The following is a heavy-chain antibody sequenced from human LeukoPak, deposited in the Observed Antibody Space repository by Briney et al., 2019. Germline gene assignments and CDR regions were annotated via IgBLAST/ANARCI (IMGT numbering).Heavy chain of an antibody. J-gene: IGHJ4*02. D-gene: IGHD3-10*01. CDR1: GFTFSSYE. V-gene: IGHV3-48*03. CDR3: ARGDYYGSGSSSH. CDR2: ISSGSSTI. Sequence: GGSLRLSCAASGFTFSSYEMNWVRQAPGKGLEWVSYISSGSSTIYYADSVKGRFTISRDNAKNSLYLQMNSLRAEDTAVYYFARGDYYGSGSSSHWGQGTLVTVSS.